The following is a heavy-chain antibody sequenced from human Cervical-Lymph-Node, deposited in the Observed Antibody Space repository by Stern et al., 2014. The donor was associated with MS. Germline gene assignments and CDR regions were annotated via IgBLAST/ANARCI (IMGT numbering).Heavy chain of an antibody. D-gene: IGHD6-6*01. Sequence: EVQLVQSGGGLVQPGGSLRLSCEASGFPVSASYMNWVRQAPGKGLEWVSRIHTIGTTHYADSVKGRFTISRANAKNALYLQMYSLRVEDTAVYYCAREIAGRRFEDWGRGTLVAVSP. CDR3: AREIAGRRFED. CDR2: IHTIGTT. CDR1: GFPVSASY. J-gene: IGHJ4*02. V-gene: IGHV3-66*01.